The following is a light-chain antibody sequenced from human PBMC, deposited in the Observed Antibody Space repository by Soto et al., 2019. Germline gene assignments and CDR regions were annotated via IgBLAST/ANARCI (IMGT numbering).Light chain of an antibody. V-gene: IGKV1-5*03. Sequence: DIQLTQSPSTLPASVGDRVTLTCRASQSISNWLAWYQQKPGKAPKLLIYKASTLKSGVPSRFSGSGSGTDFTLTISSLEPEDFAVYYCQRRANWPPWTFGQGTKVDI. CDR1: QSISNW. CDR2: KAS. CDR3: QRRANWPPWT. J-gene: IGKJ1*01.